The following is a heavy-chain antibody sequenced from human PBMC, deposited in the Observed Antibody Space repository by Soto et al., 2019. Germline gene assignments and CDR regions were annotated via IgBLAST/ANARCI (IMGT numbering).Heavy chain of an antibody. CDR3: AQAGGSGEIDY. V-gene: IGHV3-30*18. CDR2: ISYDGSNK. Sequence: QVQLVESGGGVVQPGRSLRLSCAASGFTFSSYGMHWVRQAPGKGLEWVAVISYDGSNKYYADSVKGRFTISRDNSKNSLYQQTTSLRAEDTAVYYCAQAGGSGEIDYCGQGTLVTVCS. D-gene: IGHD3-10*01. J-gene: IGHJ4*02. CDR1: GFTFSSYG.